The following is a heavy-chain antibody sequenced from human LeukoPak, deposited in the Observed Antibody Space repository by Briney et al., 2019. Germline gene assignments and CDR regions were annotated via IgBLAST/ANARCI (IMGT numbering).Heavy chain of an antibody. Sequence: QSGGSLRLSCAASGFTFSNYAMTWVRQAPGKGLEWVSSISGSGGNTDYADSVKGRFTISRDSSKNTLYLQLNSLRAEDTAVYYCAKGSSSSSGRPDCWGQGTLVTVSS. CDR3: AKGSSSSSGRPDC. CDR2: ISGSGGNT. V-gene: IGHV3-23*01. J-gene: IGHJ4*02. D-gene: IGHD6-6*01. CDR1: GFTFSNYA.